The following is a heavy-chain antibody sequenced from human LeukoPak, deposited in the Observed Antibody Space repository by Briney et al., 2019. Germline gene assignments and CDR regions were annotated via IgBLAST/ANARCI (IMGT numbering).Heavy chain of an antibody. CDR2: IKQDGSEK. CDR3: AKDLPRDPIGWFDP. J-gene: IGHJ5*02. D-gene: IGHD5-24*01. V-gene: IGHV3-7*03. Sequence: GGSLRLSCAASGFTFSSYWMTWVRQAPGKGLEWVANIKQDGSEKNYVDSVKGRFTISRDNSKNTLYLQMNSLRAEDTAVYYCAKDLPRDPIGWFDPWGQGTLVTVSS. CDR1: GFTFSSYW.